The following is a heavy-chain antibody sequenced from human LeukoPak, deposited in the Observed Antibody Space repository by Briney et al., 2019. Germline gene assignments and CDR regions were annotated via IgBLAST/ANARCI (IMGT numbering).Heavy chain of an antibody. Sequence: GTSVKVSCKASGFTFTSFAVQWVRQARGQRLEWIGWIVVGSGNTNYAQKFQERVTITRDMSTSTAYMELSSLRSEDTAVYYCAAGNDFWSGSYYYYGMDVWGQGTTVTVSS. V-gene: IGHV1-58*01. J-gene: IGHJ6*02. CDR1: GFTFTSFA. CDR3: AAGNDFWSGSYYYYGMDV. D-gene: IGHD3-3*01. CDR2: IVVGSGNT.